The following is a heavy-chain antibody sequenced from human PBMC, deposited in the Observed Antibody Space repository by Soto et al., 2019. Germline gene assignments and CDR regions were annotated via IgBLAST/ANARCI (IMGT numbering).Heavy chain of an antibody. D-gene: IGHD3-22*01. CDR2: VSTNDDRT. V-gene: IGHV1-18*01. Sequence: QVQMVQSGPEVKMPGASVKVSCKTSGYTFTAYGLAWLRQAPGQRPERMGWVSTNDDRTNYPRKFQGRVTMTTDRSTTTTSMELRSLGTDDTAVYYCARELNTASSAYYSFAFWGQGTLVTVSS. CDR1: GYTFTAYG. J-gene: IGHJ4*02. CDR3: ARELNTASSAYYSFAF.